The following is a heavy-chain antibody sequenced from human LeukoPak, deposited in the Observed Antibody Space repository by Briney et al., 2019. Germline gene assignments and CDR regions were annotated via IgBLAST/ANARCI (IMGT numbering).Heavy chain of an antibody. Sequence: ASVKVSCKVSGYTLTELSMHWVRQVPGQGLEWMGWINTNTGNPTYAQGFTGRFVFSLDTSVSTAYLQISSLKAEDTAVYYCARDTGFLDYYYGMDVWGQGTTVTVSS. V-gene: IGHV7-4-1*02. CDR3: ARDTGFLDYYYGMDV. CDR2: INTNTGNP. J-gene: IGHJ6*02. D-gene: IGHD1-14*01. CDR1: GYTLTELS.